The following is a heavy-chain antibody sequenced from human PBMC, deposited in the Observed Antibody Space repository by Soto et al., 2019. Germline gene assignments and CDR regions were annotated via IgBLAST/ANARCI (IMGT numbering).Heavy chain of an antibody. J-gene: IGHJ4*02. CDR2: ISGSGGST. CDR1: GFTFSSYA. CDR3: ARARVYATGPLDF. D-gene: IGHD6-13*01. Sequence: SGGSLRLSCAASGFTFSSYAMSWVRQAPGKGLEWVSAISGSGGSTYYADSMKGRVTISRDNAKNSLFLDMNSLTGEDTAVYYCARARVYATGPLDFWGQGTLVTVSS. V-gene: IGHV3-23*01.